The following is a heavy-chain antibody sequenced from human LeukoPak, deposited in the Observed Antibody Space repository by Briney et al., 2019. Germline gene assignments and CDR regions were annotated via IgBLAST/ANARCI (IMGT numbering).Heavy chain of an antibody. J-gene: IGHJ5*02. D-gene: IGHD4-17*01. CDR2: INHSGST. Sequence: SETLSLTCAVYGGSFSGYYWSWVRQPPGKGLEWIGEINHSGSTNYNPSLKSRVTISVDTSKNQFSLKLSSVTAADTAVYYCARGFSTVTTQYNWFDPWGQGTLVTVSS. V-gene: IGHV4-34*01. CDR3: ARGFSTVTTQYNWFDP. CDR1: GGSFSGYY.